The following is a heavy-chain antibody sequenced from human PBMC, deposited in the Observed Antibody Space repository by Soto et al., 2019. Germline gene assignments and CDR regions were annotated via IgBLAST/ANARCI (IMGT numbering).Heavy chain of an antibody. CDR2: ISYDGSNK. D-gene: IGHD3-10*01. V-gene: IGHV3-30*18. J-gene: IGHJ4*02. CDR1: GFTFSSYG. CDR3: XKIDRITMVRGAFDY. Sequence: GGSLRLSCAASGFTFSSYGMHWVRQAPGKGLEWVAVISYDGSNKYYADSVKGRFTISRDNSKNTLYLQMNSLRAEDTAVYYCXKIDRITMVRGAFDYWGQGTLVTVSS.